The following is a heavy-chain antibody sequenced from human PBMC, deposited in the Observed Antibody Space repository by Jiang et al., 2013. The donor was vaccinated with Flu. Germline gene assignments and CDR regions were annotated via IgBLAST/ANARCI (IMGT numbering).Heavy chain of an antibody. V-gene: IGHV3-7*03. CDR2: IKQDGSEK. D-gene: IGHD6-19*01. CDR3: VGGSGWMFDY. J-gene: IGHJ4*02. CDR1: GFTFSGYW. Sequence: VQLLESGGGLVQPGGSLRLSCVASGFTFSGYWMNWVRQAPGKGLEWVANIKQDGSEKNYVDSVEGRFSISRDNAKNSMYLQMNSLRDEDTALYYCVGGSGWMFDYWGQGTLVTVSS.